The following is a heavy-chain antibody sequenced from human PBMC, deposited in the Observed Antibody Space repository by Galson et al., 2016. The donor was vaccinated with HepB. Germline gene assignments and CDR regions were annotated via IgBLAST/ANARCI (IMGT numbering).Heavy chain of an antibody. CDR3: ARGSGHITLVRGLDY. D-gene: IGHD3-10*01. CDR2: ISAYNGKI. J-gene: IGHJ4*02. Sequence: SVKVSCKAFGYSFSNYGISWVRQAPGQGLEWMAWISAYNGKINSAEKFQDRVTMTTDTSTSTAYMELRSLRSDDTAVYYCARGSGHITLVRGLDYWGQGTLVTVSS. CDR1: GYSFSNYG. V-gene: IGHV1-18*01.